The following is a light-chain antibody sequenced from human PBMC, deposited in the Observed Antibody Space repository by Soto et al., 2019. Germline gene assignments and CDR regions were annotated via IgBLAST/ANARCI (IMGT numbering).Light chain of an antibody. CDR3: QQRSNWRVT. CDR1: QSVSRTS. Sequence: EIVLTQSPGILSLSPGERATLSCRASQSVSRTSLAWYQQKPGLAPRLVIYDASSRATGIPDRFSGSGSGTDFTLTISRLEPEDIAVYYCQQRSNWRVTFGGGTKVEIK. V-gene: IGKV3D-20*02. CDR2: DAS. J-gene: IGKJ4*01.